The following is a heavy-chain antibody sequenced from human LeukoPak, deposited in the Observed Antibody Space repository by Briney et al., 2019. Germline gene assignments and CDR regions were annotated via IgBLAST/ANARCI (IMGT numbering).Heavy chain of an antibody. V-gene: IGHV4-59*01. CDR3: AAQYYYGSGIYYDAEYFHH. CDR1: GGSISGYY. D-gene: IGHD3-10*01. J-gene: IGHJ1*01. CDR2: VSYSGST. Sequence: SETLSLTCTVSGGSISGYYWTWIRQPPGRGLEWIGYVSYSGSTNYNPSLKSRVTISLDTSENQFSLRLSSVTAADTAVYYCAAQYYYGSGIYYDAEYFHHWGQGTLVTVSS.